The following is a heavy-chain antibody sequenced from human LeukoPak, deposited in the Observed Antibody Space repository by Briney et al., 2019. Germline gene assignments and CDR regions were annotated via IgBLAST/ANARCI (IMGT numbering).Heavy chain of an antibody. CDR3: ARDYSSSWYGDHYYGMDV. CDR1: GFPFSSYS. Sequence: PGGSLRLSCAASGFPFSSYSMNWVRPAPGEGLEWGSSISSSSSYIYYADSVKGRFTISRDNAKNSLYLQMNSLRAEDTAVYYCARDYSSSWYGDHYYGMDVWGQGTTVTVSS. D-gene: IGHD6-13*01. J-gene: IGHJ6*02. CDR2: ISSSSSYI. V-gene: IGHV3-21*01.